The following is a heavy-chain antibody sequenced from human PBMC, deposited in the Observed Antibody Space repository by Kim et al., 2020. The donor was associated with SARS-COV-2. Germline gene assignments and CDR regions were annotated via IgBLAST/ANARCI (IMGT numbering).Heavy chain of an antibody. J-gene: IGHJ4*02. V-gene: IGHV1-8*01. CDR3: ARGLESSSWRLTNFDY. CDR1: GYTFTSYD. CDR2: MNPNSGNT. D-gene: IGHD6-13*01. Sequence: ASVKVSCKASGYTFTSYDINWVRQATGQGLEWMGWMNPNSGNTGYAQKFQGRVTMTRNTSISTAYMELSSLRSEDTAVYYCARGLESSSWRLTNFDYWGQGTLVTVSS.